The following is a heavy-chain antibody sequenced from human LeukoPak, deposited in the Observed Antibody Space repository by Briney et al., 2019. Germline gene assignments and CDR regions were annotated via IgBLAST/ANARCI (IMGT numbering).Heavy chain of an antibody. CDR2: IYYRRST. CDR1: GGSIRRSSYD. CDR3: ARHGYYYYLDY. J-gene: IGHJ4*02. V-gene: IGHV4-39*01. Sequence: PPETLSLTCTVSGGSIRRSSYDWGWIRQPPGAGLEWSGSIYYRRSTYYNPSLKSRVTISVDTSKNQFSLKLSSVTAAETAVYYWARHGYYYYLDYWGQGTLVTVSS. D-gene: IGHD5-18*01.